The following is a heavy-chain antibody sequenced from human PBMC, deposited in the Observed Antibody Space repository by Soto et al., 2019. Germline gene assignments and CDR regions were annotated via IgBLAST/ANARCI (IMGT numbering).Heavy chain of an antibody. J-gene: IGHJ4*02. CDR1: GFPFDDYA. V-gene: IGHV3-9*01. Sequence: GGSLRLSCAASGFPFDDYAMHWVRQAPGKGLEWVSGISWNSGSIGYADSVKGRFTISRDNSRNTLFLQMISLRAEDTALYYCAKVGYYDSSGTSYYFDYLGQGTLVTVSS. D-gene: IGHD3-22*01. CDR3: AKVGYYDSSGTSYYFDY. CDR2: ISWNSGSI.